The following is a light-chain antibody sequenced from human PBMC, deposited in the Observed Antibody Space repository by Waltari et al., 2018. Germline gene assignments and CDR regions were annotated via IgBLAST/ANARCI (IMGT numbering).Light chain of an antibody. J-gene: IGLJ2*01. V-gene: IGLV3-19*01. CDR1: SLRSGD. CDR3: NSRDSRGQAVV. Sequence: SSELTQDPAVSVALGQTIRITCQRDSLRSGDASWYQQKPGQAPVLVMFGENNRPSGSPDRFSGSSSGRTTSLTITGAQAEDEADYYCNSRDSRGQAVVFGGGTRVTVL. CDR2: GEN.